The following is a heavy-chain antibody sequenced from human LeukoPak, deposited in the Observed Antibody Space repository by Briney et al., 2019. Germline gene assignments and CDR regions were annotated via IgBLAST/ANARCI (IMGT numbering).Heavy chain of an antibody. D-gene: IGHD3-22*01. CDR2: MNLNSGNT. CDR1: GYTLTSYE. Sequence: ASVKVSCKASGYTLTSYEINWVRQATGQGLEWMGWMNLNSGNTGFAQKFQGRVTMTRNTSRSTAYMELGSLRSEDTAVYYCARGVHNYDTSAYSPTFRPYNWFDPWGQGTLVTVSS. CDR3: ARGVHNYDTSAYSPTFRPYNWFDP. V-gene: IGHV1-8*01. J-gene: IGHJ5*02.